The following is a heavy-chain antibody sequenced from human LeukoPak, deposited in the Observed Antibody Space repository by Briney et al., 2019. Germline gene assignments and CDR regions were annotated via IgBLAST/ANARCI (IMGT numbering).Heavy chain of an antibody. V-gene: IGHV3-23*01. Sequence: GGSLRLSCAVSGITLSNYGVSWVRQAPGKGLEWVAGISDSGGRTNYADSVKGRFTISRDNPKNTLFLQMNSLRAEDTAVYFCAKRGVVIRVILVGFHKEAYYFDSWGQGALVTVSS. J-gene: IGHJ4*02. CDR1: GITLSNYG. CDR2: ISDSGGRT. CDR3: AKRGVVIRVILVGFHKEAYYFDS. D-gene: IGHD3-22*01.